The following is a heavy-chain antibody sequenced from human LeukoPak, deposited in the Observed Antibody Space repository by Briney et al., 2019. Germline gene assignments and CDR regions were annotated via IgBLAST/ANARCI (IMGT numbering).Heavy chain of an antibody. J-gene: IGHJ4*02. CDR3: AKDRLYYYDTSGPLDY. V-gene: IGHV3-30*02. Sequence: GGSLRLSCAASGFTFSSYGMHWVRQAPGKGLEWVAFIRYDGSNKYYADSVKGRFTISRDNSKNTLYLQMNSLRAEDTAVYYCAKDRLYYYDTSGPLDYWGQGSLVTVSS. D-gene: IGHD3-22*01. CDR2: IRYDGSNK. CDR1: GFTFSSYG.